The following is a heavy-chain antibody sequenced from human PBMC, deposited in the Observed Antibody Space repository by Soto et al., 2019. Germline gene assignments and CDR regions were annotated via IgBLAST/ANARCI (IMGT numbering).Heavy chain of an antibody. D-gene: IGHD1-1*01. CDR3: VYRKGAATGTGNWFDP. J-gene: IGHJ5*02. CDR2: FYWDDDK. Sequence: SGRTLVNPTETLTLTCTFSGFSLSTHGAAVGWIRQPPGKALEWLGLFYWDDDKRYSPSHEGRLTITRDTSENQVVLTMTNMDPVDAATYYCVYRKGAATGTGNWFDPWGQGIPVTVSS. V-gene: IGHV2-5*02. CDR1: GFSLSTHGAA.